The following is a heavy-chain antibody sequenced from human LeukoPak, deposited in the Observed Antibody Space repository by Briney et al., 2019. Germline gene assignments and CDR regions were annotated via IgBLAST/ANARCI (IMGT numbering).Heavy chain of an antibody. Sequence: SETLSLTCTVSGGSISSYYWSWIRQPPGKGLEWIGYIYYSGSTNYNPSLKSRVTISVDTSKNQFSLKLSSVTAADMAVYYCARDKGHCSSTSCHIGPFDYWGQGTLVTVSS. J-gene: IGHJ4*02. D-gene: IGHD2-2*01. V-gene: IGHV4-59*01. CDR2: IYYSGST. CDR1: GGSISSYY. CDR3: ARDKGHCSSTSCHIGPFDY.